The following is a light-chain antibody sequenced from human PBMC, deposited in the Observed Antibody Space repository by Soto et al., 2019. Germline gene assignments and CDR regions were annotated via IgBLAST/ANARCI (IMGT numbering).Light chain of an antibody. V-gene: IGLV1-47*01. Sequence: QSVLTQPPSASGTPGQRFIVSCSGSNSNIGRNHVYWYQQLPGTAPKLLIHTTSARPSGVPDRFSGSKSGTSASLTISGLRCDDEADYYCATWDDGLNWVFGGGTKLTVL. CDR2: TTS. CDR1: NSNIGRNH. CDR3: ATWDDGLNWV. J-gene: IGLJ3*02.